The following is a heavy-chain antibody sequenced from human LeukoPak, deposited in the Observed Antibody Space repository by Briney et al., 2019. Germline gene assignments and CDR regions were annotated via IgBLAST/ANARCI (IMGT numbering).Heavy chain of an antibody. CDR1: GGSISSYY. J-gene: IGHJ4*02. D-gene: IGHD3-16*02. V-gene: IGHV4-59*01. CDR3: ARYSLYDYVWGSHRQTFAFDY. Sequence: SETLTLTCTVSGGSISSYYWSWIRQPPGKGLEWIGYIYYSGSTNYNPSLKSRVTISVDTSKNQFSLKLSSVTAADTAVYYCARYSLYDYVWGSHRQTFAFDYWGQGTLVTVSS. CDR2: IYYSGST.